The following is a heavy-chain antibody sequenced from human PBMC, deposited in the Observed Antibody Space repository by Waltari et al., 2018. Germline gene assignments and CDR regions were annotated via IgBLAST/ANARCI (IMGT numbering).Heavy chain of an antibody. V-gene: IGHV3-30-3*01. CDR2: ISYDGSNK. D-gene: IGHD3-3*01. CDR3: ARDDDFWSGYHPNYYYYYGMDV. Sequence: VAVISYDGSNKYYADSVKGRFTISRDNSKNTLYLQMNSLRAEDTAVYYCARDDDFWSGYHPNYYYYYGMDVWGQGTTVTVSS. J-gene: IGHJ6*02.